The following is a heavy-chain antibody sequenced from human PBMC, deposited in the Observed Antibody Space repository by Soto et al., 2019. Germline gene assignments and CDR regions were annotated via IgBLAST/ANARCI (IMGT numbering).Heavy chain of an antibody. J-gene: IGHJ6*02. V-gene: IGHV3-48*02. Sequence: EVQLVESGGGLVQPGESLRVSCAASGFTLSSYAMTWVRQAPGKGLEWLSYISSSGSVINYADSVKGRFTVSRDYAKTSLSLQMNSLSDEDTAVYYCARDGEAPGKRYFYGMDVWGQGTTVTVSS. CDR1: GFTLSSYA. CDR3: ARDGEAPGKRYFYGMDV. CDR2: ISSSGSVI. D-gene: IGHD3-9*01.